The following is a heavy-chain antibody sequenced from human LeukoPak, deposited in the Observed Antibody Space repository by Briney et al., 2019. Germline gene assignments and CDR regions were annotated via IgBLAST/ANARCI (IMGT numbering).Heavy chain of an antibody. J-gene: IGHJ4*02. Sequence: SVKVSCKASGDTFSTYAINWVRQAPGQGLEWMGGIIPIFGTANYAQKFQGRVMITADESTSTAYVEVGSLTSDDTAVYFCAREGGSELPSYFDYWGQGTLVTVSS. CDR1: GDTFSTYA. CDR3: AREGGSELPSYFDY. CDR2: IIPIFGTA. D-gene: IGHD6-25*01. V-gene: IGHV1-69*13.